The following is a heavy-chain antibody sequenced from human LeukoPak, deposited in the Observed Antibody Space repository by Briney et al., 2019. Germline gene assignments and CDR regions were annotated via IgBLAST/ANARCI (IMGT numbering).Heavy chain of an antibody. J-gene: IGHJ4*02. Sequence: SVKVSCKASGGTFSSYAISWVRQAPGQGLEWMGGIIPIFGTANYAQKFQGRVTITADKSTSTAYMELSSLRAEDTALYYCAKGERKWLARQPNYWGQGTLVTVSS. V-gene: IGHV1-69*06. D-gene: IGHD6-19*01. CDR3: AKGERKWLARQPNY. CDR2: IIPIFGTA. CDR1: GGTFSSYA.